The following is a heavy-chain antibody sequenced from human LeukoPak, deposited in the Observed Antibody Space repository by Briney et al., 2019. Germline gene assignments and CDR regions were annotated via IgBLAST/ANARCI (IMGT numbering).Heavy chain of an antibody. Sequence: PSGTLSLTCAVSGGSISSSNWWSWVRQPPGKGLEWIGEIYHSGSTNYNPSLKSRVTISVDTSKNQFSLKLSSVTAADTAVYYCARETGRYCSGGSCSHFDYWGQGTLVTVSS. CDR3: ARETGRYCSGGSCSHFDY. CDR2: IYHSGST. J-gene: IGHJ4*02. CDR1: GGSISSSNW. V-gene: IGHV4-4*02. D-gene: IGHD2-15*01.